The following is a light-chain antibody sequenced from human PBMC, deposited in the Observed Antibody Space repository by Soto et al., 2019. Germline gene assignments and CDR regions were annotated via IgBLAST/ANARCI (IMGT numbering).Light chain of an antibody. J-gene: IGLJ2*01. Sequence: QSALTQPASVSGSPGQSITISCTGTSSDVGGYNYVSWYQQHPGKAPKLIIYEVTHRPSRVSNRFSGSKSGNTASLTISGLQAEDEADYYCSSYTTSSTPVFGGGTKLTVL. CDR3: SSYTTSSTPV. CDR2: EVT. CDR1: SSDVGGYNY. V-gene: IGLV2-14*01.